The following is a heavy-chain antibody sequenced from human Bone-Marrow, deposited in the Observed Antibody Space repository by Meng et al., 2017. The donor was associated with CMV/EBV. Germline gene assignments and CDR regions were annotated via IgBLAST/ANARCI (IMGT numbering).Heavy chain of an antibody. D-gene: IGHD2-2*01. CDR3: AVRYCSSTSCSEYFQH. CDR2: ISGSGGST. CDR1: GFTFSSYA. J-gene: IGHJ1*01. Sequence: GESLKISCAASGFTFSSYAMSWVRQAPGKGLEWVSAISGSGGSTYYADSVKGRFTISRDNSKNSLYLQMNSLRAEDTAVYYCAVRYCSSTSCSEYFQHWGQGTLVTVSS. V-gene: IGHV3-23*01.